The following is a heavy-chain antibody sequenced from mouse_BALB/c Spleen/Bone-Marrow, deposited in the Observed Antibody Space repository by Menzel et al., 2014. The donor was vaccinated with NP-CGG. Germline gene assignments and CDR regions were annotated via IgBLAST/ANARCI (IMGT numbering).Heavy chain of an antibody. Sequence: QVQLKQSGAELVMPGASVKMSCKASGYTFTDYWMHWVKQRPGQGLEWIGTIDTSDSFTIYNQNFKGKATLTVDESSTTDFQHISSTTSEDSAVYYGVRSDGNDAMAYWGQGTSVAVSS. D-gene: IGHD2-3*01. CDR3: VRSDGNDAMAY. V-gene: IGHV1-69*01. CDR1: GYTFTDYW. J-gene: IGHJ4*01. CDR2: IDTSDSFT.